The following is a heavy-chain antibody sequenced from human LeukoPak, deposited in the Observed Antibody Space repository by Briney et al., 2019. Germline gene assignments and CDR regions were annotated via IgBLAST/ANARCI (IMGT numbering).Heavy chain of an antibody. D-gene: IGHD6-19*01. CDR1: GYTFTGYY. CDR2: VNPNSGGT. CDR3: ARAILRYSSGWYPGY. J-gene: IGHJ4*02. Sequence: GASVKVSCKASGYTFTGYYMHWVRQAPGQGLEWMGWVNPNSGGTNYAQKFQARVTMTRDTSISTAYLELSRLRSDDTAVYYCARAILRYSSGWYPGYWGQGTLVTVSS. V-gene: IGHV1-2*02.